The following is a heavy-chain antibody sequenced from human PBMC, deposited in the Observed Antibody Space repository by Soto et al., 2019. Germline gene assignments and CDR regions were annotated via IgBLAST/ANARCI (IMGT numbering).Heavy chain of an antibody. CDR3: ARQGLGYCSGGSCYDFDY. CDR1: GGSISSHY. Sequence: SETLSLTCTVSGGSISSHYWSWIRQPPGKGLEWIGYIYYSGSTNYNPSLKSRVTISVDTSKNQFSLKLSSVTAADTAVYYCARQGLGYCSGGSCYDFDYWGQGTLVTVSS. D-gene: IGHD2-15*01. CDR2: IYYSGST. V-gene: IGHV4-59*08. J-gene: IGHJ4*02.